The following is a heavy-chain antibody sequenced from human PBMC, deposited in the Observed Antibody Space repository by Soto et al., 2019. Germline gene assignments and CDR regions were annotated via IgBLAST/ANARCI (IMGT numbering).Heavy chain of an antibody. D-gene: IGHD6-6*01. CDR1: GYIFSSHW. V-gene: IGHV5-51*01. CDR2: IYPGDSNI. J-gene: IGHJ4*02. CDR3: ARHLDEYSSASGFDY. Sequence: PVESLKISCKGSGYIFSSHWICCFLQMPVKGLEWMGIIYPGDSNIRYSPSFEGQIDMSADRSINTAYLRLSSLKASDTATYYCARHLDEYSSASGFDYWGQGTLVTVSS.